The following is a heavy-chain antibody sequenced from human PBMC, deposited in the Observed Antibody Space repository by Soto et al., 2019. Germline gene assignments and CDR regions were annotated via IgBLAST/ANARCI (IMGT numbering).Heavy chain of an antibody. V-gene: IGHV4-31*03. CDR1: GGSISSGGYY. CDR3: ARSYDSSRFVFAP. J-gene: IGHJ5*02. D-gene: IGHD3-22*01. Sequence: PSETLSLTCTVSGGSISSGGYYWSWIRQHPGKGLEWIGYIYYSGSTYYNPSLKSRVTISVDTSKNQFSLKLSSVTAADTAVYYCARSYDSSRFVFAPWGQGTLVTVSS. CDR2: IYYSGST.